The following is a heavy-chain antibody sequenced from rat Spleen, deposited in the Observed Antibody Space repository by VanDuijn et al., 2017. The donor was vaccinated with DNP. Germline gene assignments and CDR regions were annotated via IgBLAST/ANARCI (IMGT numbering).Heavy chain of an antibody. CDR2: INGAGST. D-gene: IGHD5-1*01. CDR1: GYSITSSFR. J-gene: IGHJ2*01. CDR3: AIQLGVFDY. Sequence: EVQLQESGPGLVKPSQSLSLTCSVTGYSITSSFRWSWIRKFPGDKLEWMGYINGAGSTNYNPSLKSRISITRDTSKNQFFLQVNSLTPEDSATYYCAIQLGVFDYWGQGVMVTVSS. V-gene: IGHV3-3*01.